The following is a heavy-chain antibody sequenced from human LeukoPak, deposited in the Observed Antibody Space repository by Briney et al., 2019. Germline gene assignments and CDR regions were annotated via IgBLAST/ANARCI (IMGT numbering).Heavy chain of an antibody. CDR2: IKQDGSEK. Sequence: GGFLRLSCAASGFTFSSYWMSWVRQAPGKGLEWVANIKQDGSEKYYVDSVKGRFTISRDNAKNSLYLQMNSLRAEDTAVYYCARDRIAAAGTCDYWGQGTLVTVSS. CDR3: ARDRIAAAGTCDY. V-gene: IGHV3-7*01. J-gene: IGHJ4*02. CDR1: GFTFSSYW. D-gene: IGHD6-13*01.